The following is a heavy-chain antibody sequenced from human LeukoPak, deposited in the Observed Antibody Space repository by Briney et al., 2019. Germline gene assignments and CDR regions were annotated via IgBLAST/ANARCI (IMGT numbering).Heavy chain of an antibody. CDR2: IIPIFGTA. CDR3: ARVQYSSSSTVYYYYMDV. Sequence: ASAKVSCKASGGTFSSYAISWVRQAPGQGLEWMGGIIPIFGTANYAQKFQGRVTITTDESTSTAYMELSSLRSEDTAVYYCARVQYSSSSTVYYYYMDVWGKGTTVTVSS. CDR1: GGTFSSYA. J-gene: IGHJ6*03. V-gene: IGHV1-69*05. D-gene: IGHD6-6*01.